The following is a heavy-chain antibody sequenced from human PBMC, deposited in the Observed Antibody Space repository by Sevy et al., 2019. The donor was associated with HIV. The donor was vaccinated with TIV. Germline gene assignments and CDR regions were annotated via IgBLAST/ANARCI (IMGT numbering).Heavy chain of an antibody. V-gene: IGHV3-74*01. CDR1: GFTFSNHW. D-gene: IGHD2-2*01. J-gene: IGHJ4*02. CDR2: INSDGTTT. CDR3: ARDTSYSTSS. Sequence: GGSLRLSCSASGFTFSNHWMHWVRQVPGKGLVGVSYINSDGTTTTYAESVKGRFTISRDNAKNTLYLQMNSLGAEDTAVYYCARDTSYSTSSWGQGTLVTVSS.